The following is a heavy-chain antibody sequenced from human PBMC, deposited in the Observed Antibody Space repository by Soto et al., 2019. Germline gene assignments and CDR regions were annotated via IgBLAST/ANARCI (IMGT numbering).Heavy chain of an antibody. CDR2: MNPNTGNS. V-gene: IGHV1-8*01. J-gene: IGHJ4*02. Sequence: GASVKVSCKASGYTFTSYDIYWVRQATGQGLEWMGWMNPNTGNSGYAQKFQGRVTMTSDTSISTAHMELSSLRSEDTAVYYCARRAETNGWNGFGADKYYFEFWGQGTMVNVSS. CDR3: ARRAETNGWNGFGADKYYFEF. CDR1: GYTFTSYD. D-gene: IGHD1-1*01.